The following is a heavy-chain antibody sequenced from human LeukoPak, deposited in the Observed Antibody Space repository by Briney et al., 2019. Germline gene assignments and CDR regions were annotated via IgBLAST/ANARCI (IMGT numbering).Heavy chain of an antibody. J-gene: IGHJ4*02. V-gene: IGHV1-69*04. D-gene: IGHD1-26*01. CDR2: IIPILGIA. CDR1: GGTFISYA. Sequence: SVKVSCKASGGTFISYAISWVRQAPGQGLEWMGRIIPILGIANYAQKFQGRVTITADKSTSTAYMELSSLRSEDTAVYYCARAIVGRTHDYWGQGTLVTVSS. CDR3: ARAIVGRTHDY.